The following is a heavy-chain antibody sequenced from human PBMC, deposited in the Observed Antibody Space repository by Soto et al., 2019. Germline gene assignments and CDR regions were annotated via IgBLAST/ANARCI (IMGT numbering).Heavy chain of an antibody. Sequence: SVKVSCKASGGTFSSYAISWVRQAPGQGLEWMGGIIPIFGTANYAQKSQGRVTITADESTSTAYMELSSLRSEDTAVYYCAVMTTVTTGDYWGQGTLVTVSS. CDR2: IIPIFGTA. CDR3: AVMTTVTTGDY. CDR1: GGTFSSYA. J-gene: IGHJ4*02. D-gene: IGHD4-17*01. V-gene: IGHV1-69*13.